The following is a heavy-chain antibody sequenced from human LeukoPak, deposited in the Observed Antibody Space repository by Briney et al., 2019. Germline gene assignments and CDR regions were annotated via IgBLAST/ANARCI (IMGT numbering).Heavy chain of an antibody. D-gene: IGHD6-6*01. CDR3: SRAEYSTSTRKHSFDR. V-gene: IGHV3-11*04. CDR1: GFTFSDYY. CDR2: ISSSGSTI. J-gene: IGHJ4*02. Sequence: GGSLRLSCAASGFTFSDYYMSWIRQAPGKGLEWVSYISSSGSTIYYADSVKGRFTISRDNAKSSLYLQMNSLGADDTAVYYCSRAEYSTSTRKHSFDRWGQGTLVTVSS.